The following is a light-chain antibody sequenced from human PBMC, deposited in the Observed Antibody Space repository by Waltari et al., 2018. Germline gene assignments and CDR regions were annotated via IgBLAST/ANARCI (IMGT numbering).Light chain of an antibody. J-gene: IGKJ2*01. V-gene: IGKV1-39*01. CDR2: AAS. CDR3: QQSYSYWYT. CDR1: QSISSY. Sequence: DIQMTQSPSSLSASVGDRVTITCRASQSISSYLNWYQEKPGKAPRLLIYAASGLQSGVPSRFSGRGSGTDFTLTISSLQPEDFATYYCQQSYSYWYTFGQGTKLEIK.